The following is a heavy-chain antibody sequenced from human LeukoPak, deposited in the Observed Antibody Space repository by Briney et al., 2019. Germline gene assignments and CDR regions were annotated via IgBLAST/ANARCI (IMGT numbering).Heavy chain of an antibody. CDR2: ISNSGDNT. Sequence: GGSLRLSCAASGFTFSNYAMSWVRQAPGKGLEWVSGISNSGDNTYYADSVKGRFTISRDDSKNTLHLQMNSLRVEDTAVFHCARERSRFHTLSSVSGRYNWFDSWGQGALVAVSS. J-gene: IGHJ5*01. D-gene: IGHD1-26*01. CDR1: GFTFSNYA. V-gene: IGHV3-23*01. CDR3: ARERSRFHTLSSVSGRYNWFDS.